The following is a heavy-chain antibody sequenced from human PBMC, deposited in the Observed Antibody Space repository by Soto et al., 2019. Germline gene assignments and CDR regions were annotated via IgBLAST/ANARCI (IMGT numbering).Heavy chain of an antibody. J-gene: IGHJ4*02. CDR3: AKDGRGSGSHYNSFGY. D-gene: IGHD3-10*01. V-gene: IGHV3-53*01. CDR1: GFTVGNNY. CDR2: IYSTGST. Sequence: EVQLVESGGGLIQPGWSLKRSCAASGFTVGNNYMSWVSQAPGKGLEWVSLIYSTGSTKYADYVKGRFTVSRDNAKNTRYLQMNSLRAEDRAVYYCAKDGRGSGSHYNSFGYFGQRTLVTVTS.